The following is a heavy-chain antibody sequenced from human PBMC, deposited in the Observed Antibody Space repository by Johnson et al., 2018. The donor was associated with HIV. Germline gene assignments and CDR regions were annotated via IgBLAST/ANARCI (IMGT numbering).Heavy chain of an antibody. Sequence: QVQLVESGGGVVQPGRSLRLSCVVSGFTYSSYAMHWVRQAPGKGLEWVAVISYDGSNKYYADSVKGRFTISRDNSKNTLYLQMNSLGGEDTAVYYCARGDIGWNDDFAFDIWGQGTMVTVSS. CDR3: ARGDIGWNDDFAFDI. J-gene: IGHJ3*02. D-gene: IGHD1-1*01. CDR1: GFTYSSYA. CDR2: ISYDGSNK. V-gene: IGHV3-30*04.